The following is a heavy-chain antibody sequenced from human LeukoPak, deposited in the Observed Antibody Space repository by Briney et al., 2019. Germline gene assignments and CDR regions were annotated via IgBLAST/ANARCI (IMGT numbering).Heavy chain of an antibody. V-gene: IGHV4-34*01. Sequence: SETLSLTCAVYGGSFSGYYWSWIRQPPGKGLEWIGEINHSGSTDYNPSLKSRVTISVDPSKNQFSLKLSSVTAADTAVYYCARGVYCSGGNCYLPFDYWGQGTLVTVSS. J-gene: IGHJ4*02. CDR3: ARGVYCSGGNCYLPFDY. CDR2: INHSGST. D-gene: IGHD2-15*01. CDR1: GGSFSGYY.